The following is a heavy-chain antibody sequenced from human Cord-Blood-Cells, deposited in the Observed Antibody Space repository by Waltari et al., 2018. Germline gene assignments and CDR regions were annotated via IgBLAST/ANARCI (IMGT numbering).Heavy chain of an antibody. Sequence: EVQLVESGGGLVKPGGSLRLSCAASGFTFSSYSMNWVRQAPGKGLEWVSSISSSSSYIYYADSVKGRFTISRDNAKNSLYLQMNSLRVEDTAVYYCATSGPDIVVVPAAIDYWGQGTLVTVSS. CDR2: ISSSSSYI. CDR1: GFTFSSYS. D-gene: IGHD2-2*01. J-gene: IGHJ4*02. CDR3: ATSGPDIVVVPAAIDY. V-gene: IGHV3-21*01.